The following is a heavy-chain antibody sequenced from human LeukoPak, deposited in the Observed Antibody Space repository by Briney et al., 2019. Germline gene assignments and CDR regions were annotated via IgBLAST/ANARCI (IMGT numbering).Heavy chain of an antibody. J-gene: IGHJ4*02. V-gene: IGHV1-8*03. CDR3: ARDYRDIVVVPAARMIDY. Sequence: GASVTVSCKASGYTFTSYDINWVRQATGQGLEWMGWMNPNSGNTGYAQKFQGRVTITRNTSISTAYMELSSLRSEDTAVYYCARDYRDIVVVPAARMIDYWGQGTLVTVSS. D-gene: IGHD2-2*01. CDR1: GYTFTSYD. CDR2: MNPNSGNT.